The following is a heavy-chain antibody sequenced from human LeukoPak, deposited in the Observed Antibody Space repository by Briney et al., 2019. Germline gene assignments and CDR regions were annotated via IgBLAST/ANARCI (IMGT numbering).Heavy chain of an antibody. CDR3: AREAQPRELVTSDY. CDR1: GYTFSSYA. Sequence: ASVKVSYKPSGYTFSSYAIIWLRQAPGHGLEWMGWISGYNGNTNYAQKLQGRVTMTTDTSTSTAYMELRSLRSDDTAVYYCAREAQPRELVTSDYWGQGTLVTVSS. D-gene: IGHD6-6*01. V-gene: IGHV1-18*01. J-gene: IGHJ4*02. CDR2: ISGYNGNT.